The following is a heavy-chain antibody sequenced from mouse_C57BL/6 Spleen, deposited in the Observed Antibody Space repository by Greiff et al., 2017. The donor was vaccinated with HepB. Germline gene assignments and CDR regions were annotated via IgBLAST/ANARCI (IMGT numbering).Heavy chain of an antibody. CDR2: IWSGGST. CDR3: AGTGTGFAY. V-gene: IGHV2-2*01. CDR1: GFSLTSYG. D-gene: IGHD3-3*01. J-gene: IGHJ3*01. Sequence: VQRVESGPGLVQPSQSLSITCTVSGFSLTSYGVHWVRQSPGKGLEWLGVIWSGGSTDYSAAFISRLSISKDNSKSQVVFKMNSLQSDDTAIYYCAGTGTGFAYWGQGTLVTVSA.